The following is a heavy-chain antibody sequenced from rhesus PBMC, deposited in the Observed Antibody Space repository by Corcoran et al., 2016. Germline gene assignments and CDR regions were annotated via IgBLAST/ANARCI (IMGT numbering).Heavy chain of an antibody. CDR1: GGSVSSSNW. V-gene: IGHV4-65*01. J-gene: IGHJ4*01. CDR2: ISGSSGRT. D-gene: IGHD1-20*01. CDR3: ARDQIAGTTSFDY. Sequence: QVQLQESGPGLVKLSETLSLTCAVSGGSVSSSNWWSWIRPPPGKGLEWIGYISGSSGRTYYNPSLKSRVTISTDTSKNQFSLKLSSVTAADTAVYYCARDQIAGTTSFDYWGQGVLVTVSS.